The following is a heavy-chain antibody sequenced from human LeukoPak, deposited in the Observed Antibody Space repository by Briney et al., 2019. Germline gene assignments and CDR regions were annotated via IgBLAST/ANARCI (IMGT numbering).Heavy chain of an antibody. J-gene: IGHJ3*02. V-gene: IGHV4-59*08. Sequence: SETLSLTCTVSGGSISSSYWSWIRQPPGKGLEWIAYIYYSGDTNYNPSLRSRVTISIDTSKSQFSLTLSSVTAADSAVYFCARHGVQQLAHDVFDIWGQGTMVNVSS. CDR1: GGSISSSY. CDR2: IYYSGDT. D-gene: IGHD6-13*01. CDR3: ARHGVQQLAHDVFDI.